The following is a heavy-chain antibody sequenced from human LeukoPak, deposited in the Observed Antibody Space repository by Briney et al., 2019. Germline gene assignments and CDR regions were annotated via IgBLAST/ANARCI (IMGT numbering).Heavy chain of an antibody. CDR3: ARGGYSYGRGSKTGKYYFDY. V-gene: IGHV1-8*03. D-gene: IGHD5-18*01. CDR1: GYTFTSYD. J-gene: IGHJ4*02. CDR2: MNPNSGNT. Sequence: ASVKVSCKASGYTFTSYDINWVRQATGQGLEWMGWMNPNSGNTGYAQKFQGRVTITRNTSISTAYMELSSLRSEDTAVYYCARGGYSYGRGSKTGKYYFDYWGQGTLVTVSS.